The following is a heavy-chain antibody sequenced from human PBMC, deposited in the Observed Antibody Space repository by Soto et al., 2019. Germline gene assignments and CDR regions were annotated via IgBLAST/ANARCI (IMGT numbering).Heavy chain of an antibody. D-gene: IGHD3-10*01. Sequence: QVQLQQWGAGLLKPSETLSLTCAVYGGSFSGYYWSWIRQPPGKGLECIGEINHSGSTNYNPSLKSRVTISVDTSKNQFSLKLSSVTAADTAVYYCARGGGSGRMVRGVISYYYYYYMDVWGKGTTVTVSS. CDR2: INHSGST. J-gene: IGHJ6*03. CDR3: ARGGGSGRMVRGVISYYYYYYMDV. V-gene: IGHV4-34*01. CDR1: GGSFSGYY.